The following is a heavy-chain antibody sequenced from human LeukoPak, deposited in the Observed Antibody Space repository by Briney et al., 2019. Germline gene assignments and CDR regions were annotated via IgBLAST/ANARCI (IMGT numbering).Heavy chain of an antibody. CDR2: ASYSGGT. CDR1: GGSVTGGGYY. V-gene: IGHV4-31*03. Sequence: SETLSLTCSVSGGSVTGGGYYWSWIRQHPGKGLEWIGFASYSGGTYYNPSLMRRFTISVDRSQNQFSLRMRDVTAADTAVYFCATAEWEYFYFDSWGQGALVAVSS. CDR3: ATAEWEYFYFDS. J-gene: IGHJ4*02. D-gene: IGHD1-26*01.